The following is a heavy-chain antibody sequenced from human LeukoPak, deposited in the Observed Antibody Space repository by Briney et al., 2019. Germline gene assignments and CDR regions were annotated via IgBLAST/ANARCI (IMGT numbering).Heavy chain of an antibody. J-gene: IGHJ4*02. CDR3: ARGFEADSGSYLVDY. Sequence: GRSLRLSCAASGFTFSTYSMHWVRQAPDKGLEWVAIISYDGSNRYYADSVKGRFTISRDNSKNTLYLQMNSLRPEDTAVYYCARGFEADSGSYLVDYRGQGTLVTVSS. D-gene: IGHD1-26*01. CDR1: GFTFSTYS. CDR2: ISYDGSNR. V-gene: IGHV3-30-3*01.